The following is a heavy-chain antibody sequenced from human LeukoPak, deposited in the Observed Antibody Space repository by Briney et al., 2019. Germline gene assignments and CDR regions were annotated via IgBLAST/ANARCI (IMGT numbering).Heavy chain of an antibody. J-gene: IGHJ4*02. Sequence: QSGGSLRLSCAASGFTFSSYGMHWVRQAPGKGLEWVAVISYDGSNKYYADSVKGRFTISRDNSKNTLYLQMNSLRAEDTAVYYCARYTHSSGFDYWGQGTLVTVSS. V-gene: IGHV3-30*03. CDR2: ISYDGSNK. CDR1: GFTFSSYG. CDR3: ARYTHSSGFDY. D-gene: IGHD6-19*01.